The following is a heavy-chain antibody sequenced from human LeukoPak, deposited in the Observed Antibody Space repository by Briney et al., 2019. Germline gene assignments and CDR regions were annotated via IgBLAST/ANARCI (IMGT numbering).Heavy chain of an antibody. CDR3: VKDLTRGVRYSCGLDSYYGMDV. CDR1: GFTFSVSA. J-gene: IGHJ6*02. V-gene: IGHV3-64D*06. Sequence: PGGSLRLSCAASGFTFSVSAMHWVRQAPGKGLQYVSPISNNGGTTYYADSVKGRFTISRDNSKNTLYLQMTSLRAEDTAVYFCVKDLTRGVRYSCGLDSYYGMDVWGQGTTVIVSS. CDR2: ISNNGGTT. D-gene: IGHD5-18*01.